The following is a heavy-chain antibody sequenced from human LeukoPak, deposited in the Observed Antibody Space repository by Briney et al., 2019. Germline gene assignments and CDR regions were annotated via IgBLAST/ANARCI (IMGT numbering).Heavy chain of an antibody. CDR2: IYHTGST. J-gene: IGHJ4*02. D-gene: IGHD2-15*01. CDR3: ARGVVAAPQTFDY. Sequence: SETLSLTCTVSGYSITSGYYWGWIRQPPGKGLEWIGYIYHTGSTNYNPSLKSRVTISVDTSKNQFSLKLSSVTAADTAVYYCARGVVAAPQTFDYWGQGTLVAVSS. CDR1: GYSITSGYY. V-gene: IGHV4-38-2*02.